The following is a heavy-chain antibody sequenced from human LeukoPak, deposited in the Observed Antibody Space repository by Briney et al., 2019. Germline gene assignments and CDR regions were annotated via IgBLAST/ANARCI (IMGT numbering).Heavy chain of an antibody. CDR1: GFTFSSYW. CDR3: ARNEYSGSSGYYYYYMDV. V-gene: IGHV3-74*01. J-gene: IGHJ6*03. Sequence: GGSLRLSCAASGFTFSSYWMRWVRQAPGKGLVWVSRINSDGSSTSYADSVKGRFTISRDNAKNTLYLQMNSLRAEDTAVYFCARNEYSGSSGYYYYYMDVWGKGTTVTVSS. CDR2: INSDGSST. D-gene: IGHD6-6*01.